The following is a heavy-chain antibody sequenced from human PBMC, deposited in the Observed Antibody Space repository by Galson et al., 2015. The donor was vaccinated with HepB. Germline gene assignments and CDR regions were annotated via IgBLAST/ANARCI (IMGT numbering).Heavy chain of an antibody. CDR2: ISWDGGST. Sequence: LRLSCAASGFTFDDSTMHWVRQAPGKGLEWVSLISWDGGSTYYADSVKGRFTISRDNSKNSLYLQMNSLRTEDTALYYCAKDIGKVTPRWFFDLWGRGTLVTVSS. V-gene: IGHV3-43*01. CDR3: AKDIGKVTPRWFFDL. CDR1: GFTFDDST. D-gene: IGHD2-21*02. J-gene: IGHJ2*01.